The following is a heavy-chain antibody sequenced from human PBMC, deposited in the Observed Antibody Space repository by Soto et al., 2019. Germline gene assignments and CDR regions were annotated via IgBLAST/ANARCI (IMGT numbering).Heavy chain of an antibody. CDR3: ARGTYSSGWYPDYFDY. CDR1: GFTFSSYW. Sequence: PXGSLSLSFAASGFTFSSYWMSCVLQAPGKGLEWVANIKQDGSETYYVDSLKGRFSISRDNAKNSLYLQMNSLRAEDTAVYYCARGTYSSGWYPDYFDYWGQGTPVTVSS. CDR2: IKQDGSET. V-gene: IGHV3-7*03. D-gene: IGHD6-19*01. J-gene: IGHJ4*02.